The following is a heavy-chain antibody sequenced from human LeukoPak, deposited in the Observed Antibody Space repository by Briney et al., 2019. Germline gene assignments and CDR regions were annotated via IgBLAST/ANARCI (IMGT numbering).Heavy chain of an antibody. Sequence: GGSLRLSYAASGFTFDDYAMHWVRQAPGKGLEWDSGISWNSGSIGYADSVKGRFTISRDNAKNSLYLQMNSLRAEDTALYYCAKGHQISGDYLNWFDPWGQGTLVTVSS. CDR2: ISWNSGSI. J-gene: IGHJ5*02. CDR3: AKGHQISGDYLNWFDP. V-gene: IGHV3-9*01. CDR1: GFTFDDYA. D-gene: IGHD4-17*01.